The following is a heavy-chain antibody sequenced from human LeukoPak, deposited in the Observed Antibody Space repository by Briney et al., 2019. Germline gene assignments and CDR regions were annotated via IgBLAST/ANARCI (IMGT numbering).Heavy chain of an antibody. CDR2: VYYSGST. D-gene: IGHD2-8*01. CDR1: SGSIGSSSNY. Sequence: SETLSLTWTVSSGSIGSSSNYWGWIRQAPGKGLEWIGNVYYSGSTLYNPSLKSRVTISVDTSKNQFSLKLRSVTAADTAIYYCARASFNVVFGNWFDPWGQGTLVTVS. CDR3: ARASFNVVFGNWFDP. V-gene: IGHV4-39*01. J-gene: IGHJ5*02.